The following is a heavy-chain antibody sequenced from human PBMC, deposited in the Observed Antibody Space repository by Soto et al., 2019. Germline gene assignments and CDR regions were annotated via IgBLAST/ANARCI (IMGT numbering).Heavy chain of an antibody. CDR2: INPSGGST. D-gene: IGHD2-8*01. CDR1: GYTFTRYY. Sequence: QVQLVQSGVEVKKPGASVKVSCKASGYTFTRYYMHWVRQAPGQGLEWVGIINPSGGSTSYAQNFQGRVTMTRDTATSTVDMELSSLTSEDTAVYYCARGDCTNGVCYTDNFDYWGQGTLVTVSS. V-gene: IGHV1-46*01. CDR3: ARGDCTNGVCYTDNFDY. J-gene: IGHJ4*02.